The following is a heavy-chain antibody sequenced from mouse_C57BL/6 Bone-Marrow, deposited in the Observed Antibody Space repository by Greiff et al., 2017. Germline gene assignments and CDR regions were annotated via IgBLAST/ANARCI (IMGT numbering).Heavy chain of an antibody. Sequence: VQLQQPGAELVKPGASVKLSCKASGYTFTSYWMHWVKQRPGQGLEWIGMIHPNSGSTNYNEKFKSKATLTVDKSSSTAYMQLSSLTSEDYAVYYCARWDGNYDFDYWGQGTTLTVSS. CDR1: GYTFTSYW. V-gene: IGHV1-64*01. D-gene: IGHD2-1*01. CDR2: IHPNSGST. CDR3: ARWDGNYDFDY. J-gene: IGHJ2*01.